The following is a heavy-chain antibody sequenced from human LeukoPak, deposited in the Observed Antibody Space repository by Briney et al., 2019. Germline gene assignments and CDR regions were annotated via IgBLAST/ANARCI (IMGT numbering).Heavy chain of an antibody. V-gene: IGHV4-59*01. D-gene: IGHD2-15*01. CDR1: GGPISGYY. CDR3: ARGYCSGGSCWDY. J-gene: IGHJ4*02. CDR2: IYYSGST. Sequence: SETLSLTCSVSGGPISGYYWSWIRQPPGKGLEWIGYIYYSGSTIYNASLKSRHTISVDTSMHQFSLKLTSVTAPDTAVYYCARGYCSGGSCWDYWGEGTLVTVSS.